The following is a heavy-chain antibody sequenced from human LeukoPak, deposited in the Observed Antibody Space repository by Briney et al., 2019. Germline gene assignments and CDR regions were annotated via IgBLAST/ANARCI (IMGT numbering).Heavy chain of an antibody. CDR2: ITSSSSYI. D-gene: IGHD3-10*02. Sequence: GGSLRLSCAASGFTFSRYSMNWVRQAPGKGLEWVSSITSSSSYIYYADSVKGRFTISRDNAKNSLYLQMNSLRAEDTAVYYCAELGITMIGGVWGKGTTVTISS. J-gene: IGHJ6*04. V-gene: IGHV3-21*01. CDR3: AELGITMIGGV. CDR1: GFTFSRYS.